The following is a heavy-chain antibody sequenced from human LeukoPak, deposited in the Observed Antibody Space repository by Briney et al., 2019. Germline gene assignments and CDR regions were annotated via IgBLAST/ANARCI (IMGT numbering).Heavy chain of an antibody. Sequence: SVKVSCKASGGTFSNYAISWVRQAPGQGLEWMGRIIPIIGIVNYAQKFQVRVTITADKSTSTAYMELSSLRSDDTAVYYCARDMGDYGEIRSQKCYYFDPWGQGTLVTVSS. J-gene: IGHJ5*02. D-gene: IGHD4-17*01. CDR1: GGTFSNYA. CDR2: IIPIIGIV. V-gene: IGHV1-69*04. CDR3: ARDMGDYGEIRSQKCYYFDP.